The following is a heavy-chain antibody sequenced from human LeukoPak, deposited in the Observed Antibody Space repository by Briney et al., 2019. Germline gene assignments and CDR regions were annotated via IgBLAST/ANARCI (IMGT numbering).Heavy chain of an antibody. CDR2: ISGSGGKT. D-gene: IGHD3-22*01. J-gene: IGHJ5*02. V-gene: IGHV3-23*01. CDR3: ARERTYYDSSGYYVS. Sequence: PGGSLRLSCAASGFTFSSFAMTWVRQAPGKGLEWVSVISGSGGKTYYADSVKGRFTLSRDNSNRTLFLEMSSLRVEDTAVYYCARERTYYDSSGYYVSWGQGTLVTVSA. CDR1: GFTFSSFA.